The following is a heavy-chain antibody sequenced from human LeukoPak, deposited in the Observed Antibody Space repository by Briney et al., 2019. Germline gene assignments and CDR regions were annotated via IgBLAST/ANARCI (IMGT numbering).Heavy chain of an antibody. V-gene: IGHV3-64D*06. Sequence: GGSLRLSCSVSGFTFSTYVMHWVRQAPGKGLEYVSAISSDGDNTYYADSAKGRFTISRDNSKNTLYLQMSSLRADDTAVYYCVRGTGYWGQGTLVTVSS. CDR3: VRGTGY. CDR1: GFTFSTYV. J-gene: IGHJ4*02. CDR2: ISSDGDNT.